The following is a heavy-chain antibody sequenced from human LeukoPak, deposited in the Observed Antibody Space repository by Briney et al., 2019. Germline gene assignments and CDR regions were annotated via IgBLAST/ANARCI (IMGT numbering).Heavy chain of an antibody. V-gene: IGHV1-18*01. J-gene: IGHJ4*02. CDR2: ISAYNGNT. CDR3: AMYSSGWYYFDY. Sequence: ASVKVSCKASGYTFTSYGISWVRQAPGQGLEWMGWISAYNGNTNYAQKLQGRVTMTTDTSTNTAYMELRSLRSDDTAVYYCAMYSSGWYYFDYWGQGTLVTVSS. D-gene: IGHD6-19*01. CDR1: GYTFTSYG.